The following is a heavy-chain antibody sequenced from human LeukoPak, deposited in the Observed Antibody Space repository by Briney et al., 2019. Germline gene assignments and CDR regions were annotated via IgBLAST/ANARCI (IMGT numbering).Heavy chain of an antibody. CDR2: IYYSGST. J-gene: IGHJ6*02. CDR3: AREGGGTAPPYYYYGMDL. D-gene: IGHD1-7*01. Sequence: SETLSLTCTVSGGSISSYYWRWIRQPPGKGLEWIGYIYYSGSTNYNPSLKSRVTISVDTSKNQFSLKLSSVTAADTAVYYCAREGGGTAPPYYYYGMDLWGQGTTVTVSS. V-gene: IGHV4-59*01. CDR1: GGSISSYY.